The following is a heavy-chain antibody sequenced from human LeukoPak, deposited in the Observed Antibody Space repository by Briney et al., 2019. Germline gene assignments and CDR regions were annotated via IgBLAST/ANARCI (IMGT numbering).Heavy chain of an antibody. CDR1: GGSFSGYY. V-gene: IGHV4-34*01. Sequence: SESLSLTWAVYGGSFSGYYWSWMRQPPGKGLEWIGEINHSGSTNYNPSLKSRVTISVDTSKNQFSLKLSSVTAADTAVYYCARGKGLRFLEWSPYYYYGMDVWGQGTTVTVSS. CDR3: ARGKGLRFLEWSPYYYYGMDV. D-gene: IGHD3-3*01. CDR2: INHSGST. J-gene: IGHJ6*02.